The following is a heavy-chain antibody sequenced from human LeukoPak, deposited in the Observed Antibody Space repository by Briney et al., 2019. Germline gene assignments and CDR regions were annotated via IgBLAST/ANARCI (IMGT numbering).Heavy chain of an antibody. V-gene: IGHV4-4*02. J-gene: IGHJ4*02. CDR1: GGSISSSNW. D-gene: IGHD3-10*01. CDR2: IYHSGST. CDR3: ARDGVSGRAFDY. Sequence: SETLSLTCAVSGGSISSSNWWSCVRPPPGKGLEWIGEIYHSGSTNYNPSLKSRVTISVDKSKNQFSLKLSSVTAADTAVYYCARDGVSGRAFDYWGQGTLVTVSS.